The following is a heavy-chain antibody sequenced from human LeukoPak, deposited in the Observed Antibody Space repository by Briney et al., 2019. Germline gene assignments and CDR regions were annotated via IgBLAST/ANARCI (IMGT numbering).Heavy chain of an antibody. D-gene: IGHD3-3*01. CDR2: IYHSGST. V-gene: IGHV4-38-2*02. J-gene: IGHJ4*02. CDR3: ARERSTIFGVVIFDY. Sequence: SETLSLTCTVSGYSISSGYYWGWIRQPPGKGLEWIGSIYHSGSTYYNPSLKSRVTISVDTSKNQSSLKLSSVTAADTAVYYCARERSTIFGVVIFDYWGQGTLVTVSS. CDR1: GYSISSGYY.